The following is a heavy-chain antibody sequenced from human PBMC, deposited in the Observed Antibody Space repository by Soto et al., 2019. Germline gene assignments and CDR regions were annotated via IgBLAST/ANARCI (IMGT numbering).Heavy chain of an antibody. J-gene: IGHJ5*02. V-gene: IGHV1-3*01. CDR3: ASHPGLGDWFDP. CDR1: GYTFTSYA. Sequence: QVQLVQSGAEVKKPGASVKVSCKASGYTFTSYAMHWVRQAPGQRLEWMGWINAGNGNTKYSQKFQGRVTITRDTSASTAYLELSSLRSDDTAVYYCASHPGLGDWFDPWGQGTLVTVSS. D-gene: IGHD4-17*01. CDR2: INAGNGNT.